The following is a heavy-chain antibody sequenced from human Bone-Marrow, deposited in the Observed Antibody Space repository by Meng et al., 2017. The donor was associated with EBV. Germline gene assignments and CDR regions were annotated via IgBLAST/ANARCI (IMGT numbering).Heavy chain of an antibody. D-gene: IGHD4-23*01. Sequence: QWLLVQCGGGGKKLGASVKVSCKASGGTFSRYAISWVRQAPGQGLEWMGGIIPIFGTANYAQKFQGRVTITADESTSTAYMELSSLRSEDTAVYYCARGRYGGKARDWSNYWGQGTLVTVSS. CDR1: GGTFSRYA. CDR3: ARGRYGGKARDWSNY. J-gene: IGHJ4*02. V-gene: IGHV1-69*01. CDR2: IIPIFGTA.